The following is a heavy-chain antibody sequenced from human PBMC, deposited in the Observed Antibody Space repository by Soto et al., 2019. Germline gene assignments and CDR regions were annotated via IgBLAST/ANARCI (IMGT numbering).Heavy chain of an antibody. Sequence: EVQLVESGGGLVQPGGSLRLSCAASGFTFSDHYMDWVRQAPGKGLEWVGRTRNKANSYTTEYAASVKGRFTISRDDSKNSLDLQMNSLKTEDTAVYYCAREGWGDYYYYMDVWGKGTTVTVSS. CDR1: GFTFSDHY. V-gene: IGHV3-72*01. CDR2: TRNKANSYTT. D-gene: IGHD1-26*01. J-gene: IGHJ6*03. CDR3: AREGWGDYYYYMDV.